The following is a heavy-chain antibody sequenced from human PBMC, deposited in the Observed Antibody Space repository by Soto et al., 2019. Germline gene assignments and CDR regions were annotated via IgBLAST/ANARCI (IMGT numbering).Heavy chain of an antibody. D-gene: IGHD6-13*01. J-gene: IGHJ1*01. CDR1: GVSISSGGYY. V-gene: IGHV4-31*03. Sequence: SETLSLTCTVSGVSISSGGYYWSWIRQHPGKGLEWIGYIYYSGSTYYSPSLKSRVTISVDTSKNQFSLKLSSVTAADTAVYNCSRGSSSRPNFQHWGQGTLVTVSS. CDR3: SRGSSSRPNFQH. CDR2: IYYSGST.